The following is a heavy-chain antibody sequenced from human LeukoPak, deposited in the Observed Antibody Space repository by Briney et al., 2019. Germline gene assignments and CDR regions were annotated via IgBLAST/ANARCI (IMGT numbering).Heavy chain of an antibody. D-gene: IGHD1-26*01. J-gene: IGHJ3*02. Sequence: SETLSLTCTVSGGSISSYYWNWIRQPPGKGLEWIGYSHYSGSTNYNPSLKSRVTLSVDTSKNQFSLKLSSVTAADTAVYYCARWESAYYAFDIWGQGTMVTAS. CDR3: ARWESAYYAFDI. V-gene: IGHV4-59*12. CDR2: SHYSGST. CDR1: GGSISSYY.